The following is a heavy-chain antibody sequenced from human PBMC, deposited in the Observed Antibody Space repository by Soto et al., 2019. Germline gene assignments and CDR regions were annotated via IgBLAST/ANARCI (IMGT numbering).Heavy chain of an antibody. CDR3: AKGGLAGRSSGYDDFDY. Sequence: QVQLVESGGGVVQPGRSLRLSCAASGFTFSSYGMHWVRQAPGKGLEWVAVISYDGSNKYYADSVKGRFTISRDNSKNTLYLQMNSLRAEYTAVYYCAKGGLAGRSSGYDDFDYWGQGTLVTVSS. CDR1: GFTFSSYG. V-gene: IGHV3-30*18. CDR2: ISYDGSNK. D-gene: IGHD5-12*01. J-gene: IGHJ4*02.